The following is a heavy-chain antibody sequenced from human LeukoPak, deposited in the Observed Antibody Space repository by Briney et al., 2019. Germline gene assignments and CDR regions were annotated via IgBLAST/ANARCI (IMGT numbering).Heavy chain of an antibody. D-gene: IGHD6-19*01. CDR2: INSDGSST. J-gene: IGHJ4*02. Sequence: GGSLRLSCAASGFTFSSYWMRWVRQAPGKGLVWVSRINSDGSSTSYADSVKGRFTISRDNSKNTLYLQMNSLRAEDTAVYYCARILDSAWGELGYWGQGTLVTVSS. CDR3: ARILDSAWGELGY. V-gene: IGHV3-74*01. CDR1: GFTFSSYW.